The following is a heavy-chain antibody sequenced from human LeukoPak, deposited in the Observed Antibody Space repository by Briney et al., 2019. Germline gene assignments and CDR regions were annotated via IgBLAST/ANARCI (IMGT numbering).Heavy chain of an antibody. J-gene: IGHJ4*02. CDR1: GFTFSAFS. CDR3: ATGYTSGTRIDY. D-gene: IGHD6-19*01. Sequence: PGGSLRLSFASCGFTFSAFSMNWVRQAPGKGLEWVSAISSSSSDIYYTDSVKGRFTISRDNANNFLYLQVSSLRAEDTAVYYCATGYTSGTRIDYWGQGTLVSVSS. CDR2: ISSSSSDI. V-gene: IGHV3-21*01.